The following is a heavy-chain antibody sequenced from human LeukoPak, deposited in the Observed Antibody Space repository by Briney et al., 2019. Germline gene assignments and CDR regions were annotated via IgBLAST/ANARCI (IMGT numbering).Heavy chain of an antibody. CDR1: GASINNYY. CDR3: ARGSMSRGYYFDY. CDR2: IYSSGST. D-gene: IGHD3-10*01. V-gene: IGHV4-4*07. Sequence: KASETLSLTCTVSGASINNYYWSWIRQPAGKGLEWIGRIYSSGSTNYNPSLQSRVTISVDTSKNQFSLKLSSVTAADTAVYYCARGSMSRGYYFDYWGQGTLVTVSS. J-gene: IGHJ4*02.